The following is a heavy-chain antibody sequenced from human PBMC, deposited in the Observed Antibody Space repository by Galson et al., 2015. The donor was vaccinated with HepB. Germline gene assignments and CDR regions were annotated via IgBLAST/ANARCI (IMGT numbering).Heavy chain of an antibody. CDR3: ARGKRLTMVRPPPEYYYYYYGMDV. Sequence: SLRLSCAASGFTFSSYSMNWVRQAPGKGLEWDSSISSSSSYIYYADSVKGRFTISRDNAKNSLYLQMNSLRAEDTAVYYCARGKRLTMVRPPPEYYYYYYGMDVWGQVTTVTVSS. D-gene: IGHD3-10*01. CDR1: GFTFSSYS. J-gene: IGHJ6*02. CDR2: ISSSSSYI. V-gene: IGHV3-21*01.